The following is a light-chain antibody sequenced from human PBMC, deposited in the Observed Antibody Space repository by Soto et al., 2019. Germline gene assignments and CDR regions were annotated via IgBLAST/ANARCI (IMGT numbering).Light chain of an antibody. CDR2: DAS. V-gene: IGKV3-11*01. J-gene: IGKJ1*01. Sequence: ETVLTQSPATLSLSPGERATLSCRASQSVSSYLAWYQQKPGQAPRLLIYDASNRATGIPARFSGSGSGTDFTLTISSLEPEDFAVYYCQQRRTGCTFGQGTKVEIK. CDR1: QSVSSY. CDR3: QQRRTGCT.